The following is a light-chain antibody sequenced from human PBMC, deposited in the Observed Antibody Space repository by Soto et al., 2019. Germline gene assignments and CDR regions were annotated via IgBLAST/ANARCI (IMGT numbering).Light chain of an antibody. CDR1: SSDVGVYNS. V-gene: IGLV2-14*01. CDR2: EVS. Sequence: QSVLTQPASVSGSPGQSITISCTGTSSDVGVYNSVSWYQQNPGKAPKVMIFEVSNRPSGVSNRFSGSKSGNTASLTISGLQAEDEADYYCSSYTTSGTLVFGGGTKLTVL. CDR3: SSYTTSGTLV. J-gene: IGLJ3*02.